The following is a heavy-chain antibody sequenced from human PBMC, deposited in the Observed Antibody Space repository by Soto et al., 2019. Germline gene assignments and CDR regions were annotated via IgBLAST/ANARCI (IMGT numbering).Heavy chain of an antibody. V-gene: IGHV3-21*02. D-gene: IGHD4-17*01. CDR1: GFTFNAYS. CDR2: ISSISTYI. CDR3: ASAVTMGWSPQGY. J-gene: IGHJ4*02. Sequence: VRLVESGGGLVKPGGSLRLSCSASGFTFNAYSMNWVRQAPGKGLEWVASISSISTYIYYADSVKGRFTISRDNTNNSLYLQMNSLRTDDTALYYCASAVTMGWSPQGYWGQGTPVTVSS.